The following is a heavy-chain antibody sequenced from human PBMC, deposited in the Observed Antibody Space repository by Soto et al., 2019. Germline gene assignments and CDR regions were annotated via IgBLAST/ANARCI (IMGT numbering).Heavy chain of an antibody. CDR1: AGTFSSYA. D-gene: IGHD2-15*01. CDR2: LIPSFGTA. CDR3: AIPMTERGGNQHFDY. J-gene: IGHJ4*02. V-gene: IGHV1-69*06. Sequence: SSVKGSCTASAGTFSSYAIGWVRQAPGQSRESMGGLIPSFGTANYAQKFQARVTITADKSTSTAYMELSSLRSEDTAGYYCAIPMTERGGNQHFDYYRQGTLVTVSS.